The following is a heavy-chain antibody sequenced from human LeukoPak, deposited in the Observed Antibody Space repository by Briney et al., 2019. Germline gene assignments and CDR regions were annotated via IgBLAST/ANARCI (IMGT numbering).Heavy chain of an antibody. CDR2: IKQDGSEK. CDR3: ARETGIAAAAWFDY. CDR1: GFTFSSYW. J-gene: IGHJ4*02. D-gene: IGHD6-13*01. Sequence: GSLRLSCAVSGFTFSSYWMSWVRQAPGKGLEWVANIKQDGSEKYYVDSVKGRFTISRDNAKNSLYLQMNSLRAEDTAVYYCARETGIAAAAWFDYWGQGTLVTVSS. V-gene: IGHV3-7*03.